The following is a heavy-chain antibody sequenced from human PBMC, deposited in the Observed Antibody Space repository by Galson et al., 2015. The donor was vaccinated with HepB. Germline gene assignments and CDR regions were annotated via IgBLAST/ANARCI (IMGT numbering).Heavy chain of an antibody. CDR2: ISWNSGSI. CDR3: AKDIIMTSYGMDV. Sequence: SLRLSCAASGFTFDDYAMHWVRQAPGKGLEWVSGISWNSGSIGYADSVKGRFTISRDNAKNSLYLQMNSLRAEDTALYYCAKDIIMTSYGMDVWGQGTTVAVSS. D-gene: IGHD3-10*01. CDR1: GFTFDDYA. J-gene: IGHJ6*02. V-gene: IGHV3-9*01.